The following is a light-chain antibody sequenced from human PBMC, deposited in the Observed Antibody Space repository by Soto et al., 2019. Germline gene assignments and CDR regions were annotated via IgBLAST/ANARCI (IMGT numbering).Light chain of an antibody. CDR3: QQYSNSQST. Sequence: EIVLTQSPGPLSLSPGERATLSCRASQSVSSSYLAWYQQKPGQAPRLRMYGASSRATGIPDRFSGSGSGTDYTLTIRRLKPEDFAMYDCQQYSNSQSTIGQGTKVEIK. CDR1: QSVSSSY. CDR2: GAS. J-gene: IGKJ1*01. V-gene: IGKV3-20*01.